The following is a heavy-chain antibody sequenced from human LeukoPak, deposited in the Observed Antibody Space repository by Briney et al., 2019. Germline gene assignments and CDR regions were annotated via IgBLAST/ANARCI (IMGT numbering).Heavy chain of an antibody. V-gene: IGHV3-30*04. Sequence: PGGSLRLSCAASGFTFSSYAMHWVRQAPGKGLEWVAVISYDGSNKYYADSEKGRFTISRDNSKNTLYLQMNSLRAEDTAVYYCASGVVPAAMYYWGQGTLVTVSS. CDR2: ISYDGSNK. CDR1: GFTFSSYA. D-gene: IGHD2-2*01. J-gene: IGHJ4*02. CDR3: ASGVVPAAMYY.